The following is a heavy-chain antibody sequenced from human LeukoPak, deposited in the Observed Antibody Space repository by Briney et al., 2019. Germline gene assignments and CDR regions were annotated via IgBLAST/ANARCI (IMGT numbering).Heavy chain of an antibody. Sequence: GASVKVSCRASGYTFTSYDINWVRQATGQGLEWMGWMNPNSGYTGYAQKFQGRVTLTRDTSISTAYMELSGLRSDDTAVYYCARGNVEFYRTDVWGRGTTVTVSS. CDR1: GYTFTSYD. J-gene: IGHJ6*02. CDR2: MNPNSGYT. V-gene: IGHV1-8*01. D-gene: IGHD4-11*01. CDR3: ARGNVEFYRTDV.